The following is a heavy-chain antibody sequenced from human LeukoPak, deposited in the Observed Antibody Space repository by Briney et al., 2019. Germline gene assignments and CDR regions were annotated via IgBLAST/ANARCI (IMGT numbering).Heavy chain of an antibody. CDR1: GGTFSSYA. CDR3: ARENYSGHFDY. J-gene: IGHJ4*02. D-gene: IGHD5-12*01. Sequence: ASVKVSCKASGGTFSSYAISWVRQAPGQGLEWMGIINPSGGSTSYAQKFQGRVTMTRDTSTSTVYMELSSLRSEDTAVYYCARENYSGHFDYWGQGTLVTVSS. V-gene: IGHV1-46*01. CDR2: INPSGGST.